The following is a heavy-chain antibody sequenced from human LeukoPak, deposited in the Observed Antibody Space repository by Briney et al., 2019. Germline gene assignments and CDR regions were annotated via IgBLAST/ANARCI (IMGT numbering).Heavy chain of an antibody. CDR1: GFTFSSYA. CDR2: ISGSGGST. J-gene: IGHJ5*02. D-gene: IGHD3-22*01. V-gene: IGHV3-23*01. CDR3: AKGSSGYFADL. Sequence: GGSLRLSCAASGFTFSSYAMSWVRQAPGKGLEWVSAISGSGGSTYYADSVKGRFTISRDNSKNTLFLQMSSLRAEDTALYYCAKGSSGYFADLWGQGTLVTVSS.